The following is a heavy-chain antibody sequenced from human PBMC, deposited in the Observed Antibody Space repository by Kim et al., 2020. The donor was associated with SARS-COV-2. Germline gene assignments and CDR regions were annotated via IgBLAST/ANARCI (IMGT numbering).Heavy chain of an antibody. Sequence: GGSLRLSCAASGFTFSDYYMSWIRQAPGKGLEWVSYISTSSTYTNYADSVKGRFTISRDNAKNSVSLQMNSLRAEDTAVYYCARKVRVTRGAVDVWGQGTTVTVSS. CDR1: GFTFSDYY. V-gene: IGHV3-11*06. CDR3: ARKVRVTRGAVDV. D-gene: IGHD3-10*01. CDR2: ISTSSTYT. J-gene: IGHJ6*02.